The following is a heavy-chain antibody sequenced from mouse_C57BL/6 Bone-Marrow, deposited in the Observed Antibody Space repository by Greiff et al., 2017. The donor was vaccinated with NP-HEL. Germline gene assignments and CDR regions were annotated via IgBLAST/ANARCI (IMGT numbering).Heavy chain of an antibody. D-gene: IGHD2-5*01. CDR2: ISNLAYSI. V-gene: IGHV5-15*01. Sequence: EVMLVESGGGLVQPGGSLKLSCAASGFTFSDHGMAWVRQAPGKGPEWVAFISNLAYSIYYADTVTGRFTISGENAKNTLYLEMSSLRSEDTAMYYSARPYSNYHYYAMDYWGQGTSVTVSS. J-gene: IGHJ4*01. CDR3: ARPYSNYHYYAMDY. CDR1: GFTFSDHG.